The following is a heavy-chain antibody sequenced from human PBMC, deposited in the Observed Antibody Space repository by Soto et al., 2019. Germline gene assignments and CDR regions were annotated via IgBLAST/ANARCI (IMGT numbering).Heavy chain of an antibody. CDR1: GQSFSGHS. D-gene: IGHD1-1*01. Sequence: QVQLQQWGAGLVKPSETLSLSCAVYGQSFSGHSWAWIRQPPGKGLEWIGEISESGSTYYNPSLKSRVTIATDTSKNQFSLKLNSVTAADTAAYFCERGSGIVALPGELEDVNYDFWGQGTLVNVSS. V-gene: IGHV4-34*01. CDR3: ERGSGIVALPGELEDVNYDF. J-gene: IGHJ4*02. CDR2: ISESGST.